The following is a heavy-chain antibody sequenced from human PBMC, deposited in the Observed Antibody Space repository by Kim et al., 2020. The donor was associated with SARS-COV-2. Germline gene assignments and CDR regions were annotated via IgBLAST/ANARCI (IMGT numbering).Heavy chain of an antibody. J-gene: IGHJ4*02. Sequence: SETLSLTCAVYGGSFSGYYWSWIRQPPGKGLEWIGEINHSGSTNYNPSLKSRVTISVDTSKNQFSLKLSSVTAADTAVYYCARERMTYDSSGFALYFDYWGQGTLVTVSS. CDR1: GGSFSGYY. CDR3: ARERMTYDSSGFALYFDY. CDR2: INHSGST. V-gene: IGHV4-34*01. D-gene: IGHD3-22*01.